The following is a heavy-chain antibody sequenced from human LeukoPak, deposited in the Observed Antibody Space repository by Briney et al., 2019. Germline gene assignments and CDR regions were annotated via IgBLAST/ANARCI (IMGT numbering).Heavy chain of an antibody. CDR3: ARDGGYPTTDEGFDP. CDR1: GYSIGRDYY. Sequence: SETLSLTCKVSGYSIGRDYYWAWLRQPPGKELEWIGSIFHTGRTVYNPSYESRLTISMDTSKNEFFLRLNSVTAADTAVYFCARDGGYPTTDEGFDPWGLGTLVTVSS. V-gene: IGHV4-38-2*02. J-gene: IGHJ5*02. CDR2: IFHTGRT. D-gene: IGHD5-12*01.